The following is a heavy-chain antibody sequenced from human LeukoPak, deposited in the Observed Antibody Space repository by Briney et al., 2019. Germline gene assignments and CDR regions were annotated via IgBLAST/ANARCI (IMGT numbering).Heavy chain of an antibody. J-gene: IGHJ4*02. D-gene: IGHD1-26*01. CDR3: ARTLSRWDPFDY. CDR1: GDFITAYY. V-gene: IGHV4-59*01. Sequence: SETLSLTCTVSGDFITAYYWSWIRQPPGKGLEWIGYVYYTGSTNYNPSLKSRVIISLDTSKNQFSLKLSSVTAADTAVYYCARTLSRWDPFDYWGQGTLVTVSS. CDR2: VYYTGST.